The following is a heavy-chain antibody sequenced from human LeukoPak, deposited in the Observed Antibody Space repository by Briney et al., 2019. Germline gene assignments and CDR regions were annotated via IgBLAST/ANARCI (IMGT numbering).Heavy chain of an antibody. D-gene: IGHD1-26*01. V-gene: IGHV4-4*07. J-gene: IGHJ3*02. Sequence: SSETLSLTCTVSGDSISSSYWSWIRQPAEKGLEWIGRIYTSGSTNYNPSLKSRVTMSVDTSKNQFSLKLSSVTAADTAVYYCARERNVVGATTGAFDIWGQGTMVTVSS. CDR1: GDSISSSY. CDR2: IYTSGST. CDR3: ARERNVVGATTGAFDI.